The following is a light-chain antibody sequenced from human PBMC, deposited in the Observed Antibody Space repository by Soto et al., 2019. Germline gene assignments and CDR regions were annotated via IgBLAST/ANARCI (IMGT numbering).Light chain of an antibody. Sequence: DIQMTQSPSSLSTSVGDRVTISCQASQDISNFLNRYQQKPGKAPKLLICDASDLEAGVPSRFSGSGSGTDFTFTISSLQAEDIATYYCQQYYEFPLTFGQRTRLEIK. CDR3: QQYYEFPLT. CDR1: QDISNF. V-gene: IGKV1-33*01. J-gene: IGKJ5*01. CDR2: DAS.